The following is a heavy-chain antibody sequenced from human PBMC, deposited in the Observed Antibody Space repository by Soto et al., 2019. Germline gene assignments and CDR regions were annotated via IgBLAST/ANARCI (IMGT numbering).Heavy chain of an antibody. D-gene: IGHD6-19*01. CDR3: ARIPGIAVSGPS. CDR2: INPTGGGT. J-gene: IGHJ5*02. Sequence: QEQLVQSGPEVKKPGASVKVSCTASGYTFTSYYIHWVRQAPGQGLEWVGIINPTGGGTSNAQKFQDRINVTSDTSTSTVYMKLSSLRSEDTAVYYCARIPGIAVSGPSWGQGTLVTVSS. V-gene: IGHV1-46*01. CDR1: GYTFTSYY.